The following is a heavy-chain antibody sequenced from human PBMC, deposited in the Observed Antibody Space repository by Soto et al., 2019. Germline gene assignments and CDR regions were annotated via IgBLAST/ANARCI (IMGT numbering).Heavy chain of an antibody. D-gene: IGHD2-8*01. J-gene: IGHJ4*02. CDR1: GFTFSSYA. V-gene: IGHV3-30-3*01. CDR3: ARDPPRYCTNGVCYTPRY. Sequence: GGSLRLSCAASGFTFSSYAMHWVRQAPGKGLEWVAVISYDGSNKYYADYVKGRFTISRDNSKNTLYLQMNSLRAEDTAVYYCARDPPRYCTNGVCYTPRYWGQGTLVTVSS. CDR2: ISYDGSNK.